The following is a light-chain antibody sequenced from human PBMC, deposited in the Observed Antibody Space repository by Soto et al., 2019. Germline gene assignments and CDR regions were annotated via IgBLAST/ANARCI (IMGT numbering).Light chain of an antibody. Sequence: DIRMTQYPSSLSASVGDRVTITCQASQDISNFLNWYQQKPGKAPKLLIFEASNVETGVPSRFIGSGSGTDFTFTISGLQPEDIASYYCQQSNGLPYTFCQGTKLEIQ. V-gene: IGKV1-33*01. CDR1: QDISNF. J-gene: IGKJ2*01. CDR2: EAS. CDR3: QQSNGLPYT.